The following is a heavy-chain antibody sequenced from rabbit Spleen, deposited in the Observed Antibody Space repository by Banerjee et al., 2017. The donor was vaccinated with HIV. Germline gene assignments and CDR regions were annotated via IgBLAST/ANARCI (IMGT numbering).Heavy chain of an antibody. CDR2: INAITGKA. Sequence: QQQLEESGGGLVKPGGTLTLTCTASGFSFTNNYVMCWVRQAPGKGLEWIACINAITGKAVYASWAKGRFTCSKTSSTTVTLQMTSLTAADTATYFCARDAATSFSSYGMDLWGPGTLVTVS. D-gene: IGHD8-1*01. CDR3: ARDAATSFSSYGMDL. CDR1: GFSFTNNYV. V-gene: IGHV1S45*01. J-gene: IGHJ6*01.